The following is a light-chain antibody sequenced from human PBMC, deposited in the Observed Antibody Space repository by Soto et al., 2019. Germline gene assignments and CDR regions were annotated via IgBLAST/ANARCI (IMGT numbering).Light chain of an antibody. J-gene: IGKJ4*01. Sequence: GDRVTITCRASQGITSWLARYQQKPGRAPKLLIHAASSLESGVPSRFSGSGSGTDFTLTISSLQPEDFATYYCQQTSSFPLTFGGGTKVEIK. V-gene: IGKV1-12*01. CDR1: QGITSW. CDR3: QQTSSFPLT. CDR2: AAS.